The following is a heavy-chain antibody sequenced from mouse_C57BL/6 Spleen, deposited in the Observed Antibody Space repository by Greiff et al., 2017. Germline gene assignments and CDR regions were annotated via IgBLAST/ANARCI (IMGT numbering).Heavy chain of an antibody. CDR1: GYTFTDYN. V-gene: IGHV1-18*01. Sequence: EVKLVESGPELVKPGASVKIPCKASGYTFTDYNMDWVKQSHGKSLEWIGDINPNNGGTIYNQKFKGKATLTVDKSSSTAYMELRSLTSEDTAVYYCARSPYYYGPYYFDYWGQGTTLTVSS. CDR2: INPNNGGT. CDR3: ARSPYYYGPYYFDY. J-gene: IGHJ2*01. D-gene: IGHD1-1*01.